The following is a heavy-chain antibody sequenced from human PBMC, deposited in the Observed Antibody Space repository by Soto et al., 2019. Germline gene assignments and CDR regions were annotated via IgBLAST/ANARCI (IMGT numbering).Heavy chain of an antibody. J-gene: IGHJ4*02. CDR2: ISGSGGST. Sequence: GGSLRLSCAASGFTFSSYAMSWVRQAPGKGLEWVSAISGSGGSTYYADSVKGRFTISRNNSKNTLYLQMNSLRAEDTAVYYCAKDRVWFGDKTGEYFDYWGQGTLVTVSS. CDR1: GFTFSSYA. CDR3: AKDRVWFGDKTGEYFDY. V-gene: IGHV3-23*01. D-gene: IGHD3-10*01.